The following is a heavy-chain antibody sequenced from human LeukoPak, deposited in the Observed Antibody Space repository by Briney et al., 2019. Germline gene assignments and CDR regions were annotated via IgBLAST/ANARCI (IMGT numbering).Heavy chain of an antibody. D-gene: IGHD3-10*01. CDR3: ARDRWTYGSGSYYYLNWFDP. Sequence: SETLSLTCTVSGGSISSSSYYWGWIRQPPGKGLEWIGSIYYSGSTYYNPSLKSRVTISVDTSKNQFSLKLSSVTAADTAVYYCARDRWTYGSGSYYYLNWFDPWGQGTLVTVSS. J-gene: IGHJ5*02. CDR2: IYYSGST. V-gene: IGHV4-39*07. CDR1: GGSISSSSYY.